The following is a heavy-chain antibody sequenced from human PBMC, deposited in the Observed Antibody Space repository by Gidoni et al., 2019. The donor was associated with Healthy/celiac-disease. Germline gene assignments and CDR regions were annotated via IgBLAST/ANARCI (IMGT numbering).Heavy chain of an antibody. D-gene: IGHD4-4*01. Sequence: QVQLQQWGSGLFQPSETLSLTCAVYVGSFSGYYWSWIRQPPGKGLEWIGEIKHSGSTNYNPALKSRVTISVDTSKNQFSLKLSSVTAADTAVYYCARAHPTVTTLGWFDPWGQGTLVTVSS. J-gene: IGHJ5*02. V-gene: IGHV4-34*01. CDR3: ARAHPTVTTLGWFDP. CDR1: VGSFSGYY. CDR2: IKHSGST.